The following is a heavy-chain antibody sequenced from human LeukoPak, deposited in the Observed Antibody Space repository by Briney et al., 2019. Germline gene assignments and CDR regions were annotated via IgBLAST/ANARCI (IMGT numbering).Heavy chain of an antibody. CDR1: GGSISSYY. D-gene: IGHD2-2*01. CDR2: IYYSGST. CDR3: ASERGYCSSTSCYGGWAFDI. Sequence: NTSETLSLTCTVSGGSISSYYWSWIRQPPGKGLEWIGYIYYSGSTNYNPSLKSRVTISVDTSKNQFSLKLSSVTAADTAVYYCASERGYCSSTSCYGGWAFDIWGQGTMVTVSS. V-gene: IGHV4-59*01. J-gene: IGHJ3*02.